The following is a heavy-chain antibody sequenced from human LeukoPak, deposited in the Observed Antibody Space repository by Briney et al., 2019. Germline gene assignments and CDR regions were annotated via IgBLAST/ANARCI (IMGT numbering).Heavy chain of an antibody. CDR2: ISWNSGSI. CDR3: AKALKYHSDSSGYYSDAFDI. V-gene: IGHV3-9*03. J-gene: IGHJ3*02. D-gene: IGHD3-22*01. Sequence: GRSLRLSCAASGFTFDDYAMHWVRQAPGKGLEWVSGISWNSGSIGYADSVKGRFTISRDNAKNSLYLQMNSLRAEDMALYYCAKALKYHSDSSGYYSDAFDIWGQGTMVTVSS. CDR1: GFTFDDYA.